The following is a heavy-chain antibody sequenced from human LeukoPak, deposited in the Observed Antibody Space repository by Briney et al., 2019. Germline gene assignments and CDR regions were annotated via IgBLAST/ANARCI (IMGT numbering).Heavy chain of an antibody. D-gene: IGHD6-19*01. CDR2: ISGSGGST. Sequence: GGSLRLSCAASGFTFSSYAMSWVRQAPGKGLEWVSSISGSGGSTYYADSVKGRFTISRDNSKNTLYLQMNSLRAEDTAVYYCAKVRRIAVAGRFDYWGQGTLVTVSS. V-gene: IGHV3-23*01. J-gene: IGHJ4*02. CDR1: GFTFSSYA. CDR3: AKVRRIAVAGRFDY.